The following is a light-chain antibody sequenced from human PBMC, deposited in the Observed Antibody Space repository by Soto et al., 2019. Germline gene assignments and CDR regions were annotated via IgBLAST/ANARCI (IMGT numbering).Light chain of an antibody. J-gene: IGLJ2*01. CDR3: CSYAGSYTL. Sequence: QSLLTQPRSVSGSPGQSVTISCTGTSSDVGGYNYVSWYQQHPGKAPKLMIYDVSKRPSGVPDRFSGSKSGNTASLTISGLQAEDEADYYCCSYAGSYTLFGGGTKLTVL. V-gene: IGLV2-11*01. CDR1: SSDVGGYNY. CDR2: DVS.